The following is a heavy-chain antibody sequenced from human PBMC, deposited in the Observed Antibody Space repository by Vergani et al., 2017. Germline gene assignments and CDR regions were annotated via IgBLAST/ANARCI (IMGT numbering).Heavy chain of an antibody. CDR2: IYTSGAT. D-gene: IGHD2-21*01. V-gene: IGHV4-61*02. Sequence: QVQLQESGPGLVKPSQTLSLTCTVSGGSFSTGGQSWTWLRQSAGKGLEWIGRIYTSGATNYNPALRNRAIKSVDASQKQFSLKLTAVTAPDTAVYYCARDCGEYDKDALDVWGQGTKVTVTS. J-gene: IGHJ3*01. CDR3: ARDCGEYDKDALDV. CDR1: GGSFSTGGQS.